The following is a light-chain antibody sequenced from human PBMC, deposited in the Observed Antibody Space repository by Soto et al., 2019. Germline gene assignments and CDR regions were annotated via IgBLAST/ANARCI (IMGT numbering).Light chain of an antibody. J-gene: IGKJ2*01. Sequence: DIQLTQSPSFLSASVGDRVTITCRASQGISSYLAWYQQKPGKAPKLLIYAASTLQSGVPSRFSGSGSGTEFTLTIYSLQPEDFATYYCQQLNSYPYTFGQGTNLEIK. CDR2: AAS. CDR3: QQLNSYPYT. CDR1: QGISSY. V-gene: IGKV1-9*01.